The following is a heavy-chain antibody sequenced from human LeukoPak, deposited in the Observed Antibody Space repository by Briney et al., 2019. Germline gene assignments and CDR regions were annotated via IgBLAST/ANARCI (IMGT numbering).Heavy chain of an antibody. CDR2: ISYDGSNK. V-gene: IGHV3-30*18. CDR1: GFTFSSYG. D-gene: IGHD3-3*01. CDR3: AKDTQWSGYYDDAFDI. Sequence: GGALILSCAAPGFTFSSYGMHSVRQAPGKGLERVAVISYDGSNKYDADSVKRRFTISRDNSKNTLYLQMNSLRAEDTAVYYCAKDTQWSGYYDDAFDIWGQGTMVTVSS. J-gene: IGHJ3*02.